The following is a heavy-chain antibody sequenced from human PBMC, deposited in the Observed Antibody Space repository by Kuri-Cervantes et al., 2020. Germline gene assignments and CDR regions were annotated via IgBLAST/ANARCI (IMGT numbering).Heavy chain of an antibody. D-gene: IGHD6-25*01. CDR3: IKENLPGGADV. CDR1: GFSVTNYE. Sequence: GESLKISCVASGFSVTNYEMNWVRQAPGKGLEWISYISNTGGTMYYADSVKGRFTTSRDSAKNSLYLQMNGLRTEDTALYFCIKENLPGGADVWGQGTTVTVSS. CDR2: ISNTGGTM. J-gene: IGHJ6*02. V-gene: IGHV3-48*03.